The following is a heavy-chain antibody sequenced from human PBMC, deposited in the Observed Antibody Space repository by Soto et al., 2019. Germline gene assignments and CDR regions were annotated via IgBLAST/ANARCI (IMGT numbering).Heavy chain of an antibody. J-gene: IGHJ5*02. CDR2: ISAYNGST. CDR3: AKVGYCSGGSCYFLDP. Sequence: GASVKVSCKASGYTFTSYGISWVRQAPGQGLEWMGWISAYNGSTSYAQKFQGRVTMTRDTSTSTVYMELSSLRSEDTAVYYCAKVGYCSGGSCYFLDPWGQGTLVTVSS. D-gene: IGHD2-15*01. CDR1: GYTFTSYG. V-gene: IGHV1-18*01.